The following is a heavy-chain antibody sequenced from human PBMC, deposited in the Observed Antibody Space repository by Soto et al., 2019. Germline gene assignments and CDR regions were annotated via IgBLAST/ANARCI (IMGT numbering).Heavy chain of an antibody. V-gene: IGHV3-23*01. Sequence: GGSLRLSCAASGFIFENFGMSWVRQAPGKGLEWISSISGSGFKKYYADSVKGRFTISRDNAKNSLFLQMNSLRAEDTAVYYCASVGVRDGYNYDYWGQGTLVTVSS. CDR3: ASVGVRDGYNYDY. D-gene: IGHD5-12*01. CDR1: GFIFENFG. CDR2: ISGSGFKK. J-gene: IGHJ4*02.